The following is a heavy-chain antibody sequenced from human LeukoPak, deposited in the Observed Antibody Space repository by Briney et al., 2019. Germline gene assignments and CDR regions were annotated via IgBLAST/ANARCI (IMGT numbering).Heavy chain of an antibody. V-gene: IGHV3-9*01. CDR3: AKGLFGVVIRGDYFDY. D-gene: IGHD3-3*01. Sequence: PGGSLRLSCAASGFTFSSYGMHWVRQAPGEGLEWVSGISWNSGSIGYADSVKGRFTISRDNAKNSLYLQMNSLRAEDTALYYCAKGLFGVVIRGDYFDYWGQGTLVTVSS. J-gene: IGHJ4*02. CDR1: GFTFSSYG. CDR2: ISWNSGSI.